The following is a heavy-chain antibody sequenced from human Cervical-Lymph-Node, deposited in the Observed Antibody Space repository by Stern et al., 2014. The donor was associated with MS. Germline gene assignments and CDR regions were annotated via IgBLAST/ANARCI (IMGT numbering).Heavy chain of an antibody. V-gene: IGHV1-2*04. J-gene: IGHJ4*02. CDR2: INPNSGGT. Sequence: QVQLVESGAEVKKPGASVKVSCKASGYTFSDYSIHWVRQAPGQGLEWMGRINPNSGGTNYAQRFQGWVTMTRDTSISTAYLELSRLRSDDTAVYYCARVARVYTAGFFDYWGQGTLVTVSS. CDR3: ARVARVYTAGFFDY. CDR1: GYTFSDYS. D-gene: IGHD5-18*01.